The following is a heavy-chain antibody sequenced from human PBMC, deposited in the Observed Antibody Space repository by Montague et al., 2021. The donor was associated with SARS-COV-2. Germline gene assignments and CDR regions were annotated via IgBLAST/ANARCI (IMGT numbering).Heavy chain of an antibody. D-gene: IGHD6-19*01. V-gene: IGHV3-23*03. J-gene: IGHJ4*02. CDR1: GFTFSSSA. Sequence: SLRLSCTASGFTFSSSALSWVRQAPGKGLEWVSNIYGATGRTFYADSVKGRFTMSRENSKNTLYLQMYSLRPEDTAIYYCAKDPVPVAGRYFDYWGQGTLVTVSS. CDR2: IYGATGRT. CDR3: AKDPVPVAGRYFDY.